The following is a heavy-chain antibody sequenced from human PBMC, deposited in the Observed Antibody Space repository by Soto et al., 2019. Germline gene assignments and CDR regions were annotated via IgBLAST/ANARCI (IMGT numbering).Heavy chain of an antibody. CDR1: GYTFTGYY. V-gene: IGHV1-2*04. J-gene: IGHJ6*02. CDR2: INPNSGGT. D-gene: IGHD2-15*01. Sequence: ASVKVSCKASGYTFTGYYMHWVRQAPGQGLEWMGWINPNSGGTNYAQKFQGWVTMTRDTSIGTAYMELSRLRSDDTAVYYCARDGYCSGGSCYYYYGMDVWGQGTTVTVSS. CDR3: ARDGYCSGGSCYYYYGMDV.